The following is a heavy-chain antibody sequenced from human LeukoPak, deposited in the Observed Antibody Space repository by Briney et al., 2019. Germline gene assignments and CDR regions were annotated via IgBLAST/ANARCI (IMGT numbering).Heavy chain of an antibody. CDR1: GFTFSSYA. D-gene: IGHD6-6*01. CDR3: ARVGAYEYSSSSPAY. CDR2: ISYDGSNK. V-gene: IGHV3-30-3*01. Sequence: GGSLRLSCAASGFTFSSYAMHWVRQAPGKGLEWVAVISYDGSNKYYADSVKGRFTISRDNSKNTLYLQMNSLRAEDTAVYYCARVGAYEYSSSSPAYWGQGTLVTVSS. J-gene: IGHJ4*02.